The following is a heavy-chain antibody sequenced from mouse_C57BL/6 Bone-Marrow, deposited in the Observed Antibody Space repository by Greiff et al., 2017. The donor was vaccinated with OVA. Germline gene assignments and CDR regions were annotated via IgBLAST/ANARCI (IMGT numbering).Heavy chain of an antibody. J-gene: IGHJ4*01. CDR2: IYPGSGRT. D-gene: IGHD1-1*01. CDR3: ARSGITTVEGDFAMDY. V-gene: IGHV1-55*01. CDR1: GYTFTSYW. Sequence: VQLQQPGAELVKPGASVKMSCKASGYTFTSYWITWVKQGPGQGLEWIGDIYPGSGRTNYNEKFKSKATLTVDTSSSTAYMQLSSLTSEDSAVYYCARSGITTVEGDFAMDYWGQGTSVTVSS.